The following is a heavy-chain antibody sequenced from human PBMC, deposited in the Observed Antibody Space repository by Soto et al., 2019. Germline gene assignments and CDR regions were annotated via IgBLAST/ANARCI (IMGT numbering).Heavy chain of an antibody. CDR2: ISSSSSTI. CDR3: GSGSYYPQYYYYYGMDV. Sequence: GGSLRLSCAASGFTFSSYSMNWVRQAPGKGLEWVSYISSSSSTIYYADSVKGRFTVSRDNAKNSLYLQMNSLRAEDTAVYYYGSGSYYPQYYYYYGMDVWGQGTTVTVSS. CDR1: GFTFSSYS. D-gene: IGHD3-10*01. J-gene: IGHJ6*02. V-gene: IGHV3-48*01.